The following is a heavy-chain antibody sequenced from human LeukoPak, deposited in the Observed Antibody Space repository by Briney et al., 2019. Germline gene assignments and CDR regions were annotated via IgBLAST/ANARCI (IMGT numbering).Heavy chain of an antibody. CDR2: INHSGRT. D-gene: IGHD3-22*01. CDR3: ARELPVVVISPHWFDP. CDR1: GGSFSGYY. J-gene: IGHJ5*02. Sequence: PSETLSLTCAVYGGSFSGYYWSWIRQPPGKGLEWIGEINHSGRTNYNPSLKSRVTISVDTSKNQFSLKLSSVTAADTAVYYCARELPVVVISPHWFDPWGQGTLVTVSS. V-gene: IGHV4-34*01.